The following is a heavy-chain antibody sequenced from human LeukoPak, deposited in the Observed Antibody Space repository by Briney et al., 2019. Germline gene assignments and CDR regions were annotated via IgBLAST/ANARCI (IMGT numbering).Heavy chain of an antibody. Sequence: ASVKVSCKASGYTFTSYDINWVRQATGQGLEWMGWMNPNSGNTGYAQKFQGRVTMTRNTSISTAYMELSSLRSEDTAMYYCAREGVGATVFQHWGQGTLVTVSS. D-gene: IGHD1-26*01. CDR2: MNPNSGNT. CDR1: GYTFTSYD. V-gene: IGHV1-8*01. J-gene: IGHJ1*01. CDR3: AREGVGATVFQH.